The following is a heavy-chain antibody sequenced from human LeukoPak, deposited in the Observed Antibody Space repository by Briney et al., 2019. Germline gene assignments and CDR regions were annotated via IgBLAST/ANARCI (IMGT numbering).Heavy chain of an antibody. D-gene: IGHD5-24*01. CDR2: IYYSGST. V-gene: IGHV4-59*01. J-gene: IGHJ4*02. CDR1: GGSISSYY. Sequence: SETLSLTCTVSGGSISSYYWSWIRQPPGKGLEWIGYIYYSGSTNYNPFLKSRVTISVDTSRNQFSLKLSSVTAADTAVYYCARGRKWLQFLFDYWGQGTLVTVSS. CDR3: ARGRKWLQFLFDY.